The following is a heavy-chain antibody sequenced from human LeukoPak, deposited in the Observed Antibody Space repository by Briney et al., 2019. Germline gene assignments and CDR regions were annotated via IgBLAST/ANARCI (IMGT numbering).Heavy chain of an antibody. CDR2: IYYSGST. V-gene: IGHV4-31*03. D-gene: IGHD5-18*01. J-gene: IGHJ4*02. Sequence: SQTLSLTCTVSGGSISSGGYYWSWIRQHPGKGLEWIGYIYYSGSTYYNPSLKSRVTISVDTSKNQFSLKLSSVTAADTAVYYCARSGPLSTAMVTFYWGQGTLVTVSS. CDR1: GGSISSGGYY. CDR3: ARSGPLSTAMVTFY.